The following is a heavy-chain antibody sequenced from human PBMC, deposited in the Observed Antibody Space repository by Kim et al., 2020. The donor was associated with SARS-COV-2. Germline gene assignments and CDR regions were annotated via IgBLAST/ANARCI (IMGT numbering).Heavy chain of an antibody. J-gene: IGHJ4*02. V-gene: IGHV3-11*01. D-gene: IGHD3-22*01. CDR3: ARGGNYESSVHMGKHFDY. Sequence: RGRFAIARDNAGNSLYLQMDSLRAEDTAVYYCARGGNYESSVHMGKHFDYWGQGTLVTVSS.